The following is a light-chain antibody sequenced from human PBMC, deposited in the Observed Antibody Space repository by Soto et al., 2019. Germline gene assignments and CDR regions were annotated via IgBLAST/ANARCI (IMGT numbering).Light chain of an antibody. CDR3: QSYDSGLSGAL. CDR2: GAT. J-gene: IGLJ2*01. CDR1: SSNIGAGYD. V-gene: IGLV1-40*01. Sequence: QSVLTQPPSVSGAPGQRVTISCTGSSSNIGAGYDVHWYQQHPGTAPRLLIYGATHRPSGVPERFSGSRSGSSASLTITGLQAEDESFYHCQSYDSGLSGALFGGGTKLTAL.